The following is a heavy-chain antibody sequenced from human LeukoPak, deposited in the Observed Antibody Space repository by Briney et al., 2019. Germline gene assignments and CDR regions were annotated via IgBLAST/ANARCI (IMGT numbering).Heavy chain of an antibody. CDR2: INHSGST. V-gene: IGHV4-34*01. CDR3: ARGGLYYYGSGSPYYNWFDP. J-gene: IGHJ5*02. Sequence: SETLSLTCAVYGEPFSGYYWSWIRQPPGKGLEWIGQINHSGSTNYNPSLKSRVTISVDTSKNQFSLKLSSVTAADTAVYYCARGGLYYYGSGSPYYNWFDPWGQGTLVTVSS. D-gene: IGHD3-10*01. CDR1: GEPFSGYY.